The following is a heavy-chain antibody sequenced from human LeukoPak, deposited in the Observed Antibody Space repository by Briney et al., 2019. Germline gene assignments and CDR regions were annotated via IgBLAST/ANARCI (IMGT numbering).Heavy chain of an antibody. Sequence: PGGSLRLSCAASGFTFSSYWMHWVRQAPGKGLVWVSRINTDGSSTSYADSVKGRFTISGDNAKNTLYLQMNSLRAEDTAVYYCARDFLEWHNWFDPWGQGTLVTVSS. CDR2: INTDGSST. V-gene: IGHV3-74*01. D-gene: IGHD3-3*01. CDR1: GFTFSSYW. J-gene: IGHJ5*02. CDR3: ARDFLEWHNWFDP.